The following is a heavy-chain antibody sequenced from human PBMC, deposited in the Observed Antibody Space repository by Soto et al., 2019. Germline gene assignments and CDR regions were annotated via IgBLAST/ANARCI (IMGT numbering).Heavy chain of an antibody. CDR1: GGSISSSSYY. CDR3: AIASPGYSSSWHRILYHYYGMDV. V-gene: IGHV4-39*01. J-gene: IGHJ6*02. Sequence: SETLSLTCTVSGGSISSSSYYWGWIRQPPGKGLEWIGSIYYSGSTYYNPSLKSRVTISVDTSKNQFSLKLSSVTAADTAVYYCAIASPGYSSSWHRILYHYYGMDVWGQGTTVTVSS. D-gene: IGHD6-13*01. CDR2: IYYSGST.